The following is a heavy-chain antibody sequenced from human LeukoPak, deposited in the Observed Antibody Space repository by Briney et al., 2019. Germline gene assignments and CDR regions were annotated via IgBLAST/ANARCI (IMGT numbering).Heavy chain of an antibody. V-gene: IGHV3-30-3*01. CDR1: GFTFSSYA. CDR2: ISYDGSNK. Sequence: GRSLRLSCAASGFTFSSYAMHWVRQAPGKGLEWVAVISYDGSNKYYADSVKGRFTISRDNFKNTLYLQMNSLRAEDTAVYYCAIDRSGWPIDYWGQGTLVTVSS. D-gene: IGHD6-19*01. CDR3: AIDRSGWPIDY. J-gene: IGHJ4*02.